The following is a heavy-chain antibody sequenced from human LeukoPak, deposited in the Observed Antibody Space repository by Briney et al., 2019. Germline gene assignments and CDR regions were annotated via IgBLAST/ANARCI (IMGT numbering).Heavy chain of an antibody. CDR2: ISGSGGST. V-gene: IGHV3-23*01. D-gene: IGHD3-10*01. CDR3: AKDRLWFGELLLFDY. Sequence: GGSLRLSCAASGFTFSSYALSWVRQATGKGLEWVSGISGSGGSTYYADSVKGRFTISRDNSKNTLYLQMNSLRAEDTAVYYCAKDRLWFGELLLFDYWGQGTLVTVSS. J-gene: IGHJ4*02. CDR1: GFTFSSYA.